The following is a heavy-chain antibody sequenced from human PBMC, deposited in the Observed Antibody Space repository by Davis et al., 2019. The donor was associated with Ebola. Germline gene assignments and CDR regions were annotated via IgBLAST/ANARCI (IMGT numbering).Heavy chain of an antibody. D-gene: IGHD3-3*01. V-gene: IGHV3-23*01. CDR2: ISGNGNT. CDR1: GLTFSNSA. Sequence: GGSLRLSCAASGLTFSNSAMSWVRQAPGQGLEWVSSISGNGNTDYAESVKGRFTISRDNSKNTLSLQMDGLRAEDTALYYCAKIFFGTRAIDYGDYWGQGTLVTISS. J-gene: IGHJ4*02. CDR3: AKIFFGTRAIDYGDY.